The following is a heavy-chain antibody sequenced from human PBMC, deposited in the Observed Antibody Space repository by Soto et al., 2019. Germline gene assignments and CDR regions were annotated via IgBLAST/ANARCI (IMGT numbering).Heavy chain of an antibody. J-gene: IGHJ6*02. CDR3: ARFYYDSSGYLPSPYYYYYGMDV. Sequence: GGSLRLSCAASGFNFDDYGMTWVRQAPGKGLEWVSDINWNGGSTGYADSVEGRFTISRDNAKNSLYLQMNSLRAEDTAVYYCARFYYDSSGYLPSPYYYYYGMDVWGQGTTVTVSS. CDR1: GFNFDDYG. V-gene: IGHV3-20*04. D-gene: IGHD3-22*01. CDR2: INWNGGST.